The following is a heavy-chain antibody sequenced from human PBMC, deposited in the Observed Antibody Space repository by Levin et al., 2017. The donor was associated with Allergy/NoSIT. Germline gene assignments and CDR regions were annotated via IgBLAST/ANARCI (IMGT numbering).Heavy chain of an antibody. J-gene: IGHJ4*02. CDR2: INPNSGGT. V-gene: IGHV1-2*02. D-gene: IGHD1-20*01. CDR3: ARDLGITGTTSDY. CDR1: GYTFTGYY. Sequence: GASVKVSCKASGYTFTGYYMHWVRQAPGQGLEWMGWINPNSGGTNYAQKFQGRVTMTRDTSISTAYMELSRLRSDDTAVYYCARDLGITGTTSDYWGQGTLVTVSS.